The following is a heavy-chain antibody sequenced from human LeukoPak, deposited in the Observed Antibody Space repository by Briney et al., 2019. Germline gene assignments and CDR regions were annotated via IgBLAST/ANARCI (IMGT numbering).Heavy chain of an antibody. CDR1: GFTFNNYG. Sequence: GGSLRLSCAASGFTFNNYGMNWVRQAPGKGLEWVSAISGSGGSTYYADSVKGRFTISRDNSKNTLYLQMNSLRAEDTAVYYCAKSSLTMIVVVDAFDIWGQGTMVTVSS. CDR3: AKSSLTMIVVVDAFDI. V-gene: IGHV3-23*01. D-gene: IGHD3-22*01. CDR2: ISGSGGST. J-gene: IGHJ3*02.